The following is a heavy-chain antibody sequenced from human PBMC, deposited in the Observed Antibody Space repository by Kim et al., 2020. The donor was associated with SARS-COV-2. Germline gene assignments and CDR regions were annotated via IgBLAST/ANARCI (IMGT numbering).Heavy chain of an antibody. CDR3: ARGTPDYSAFDI. V-gene: IGHV3-33*01. CDR2: IWYDGSNK. Sequence: GGSLRLSCAASGFTFSNYVMHWVRQAPGKGLEWVAVIWYDGSNKYYADSVKGRFTISRDNFKNTLYLQMNSLRAEDTAVYYCARGTPDYSAFDIWGQGTMVTVSS. D-gene: IGHD2-15*01. CDR1: GFTFSNYV. J-gene: IGHJ3*02.